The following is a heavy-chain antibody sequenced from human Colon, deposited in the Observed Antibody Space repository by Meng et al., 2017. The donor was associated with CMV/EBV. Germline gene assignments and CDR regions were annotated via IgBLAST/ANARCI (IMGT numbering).Heavy chain of an antibody. CDR2: MNFYTGDT. CDR3: ARGRGYPIHRGAPLKTYLYYYGMDV. J-gene: IGHJ6*02. Sequence: ASVKVSCKASGYTFSSYDFNWVRQASGQGLEWMGWMNFYTGDTGYAQKFQGRVAMTRDASTGTVYLELSSLTSEDTAVYFCARGRGYPIHRGAPLKTYLYYYGMDVWGQGTTVTVSS. CDR1: GYTFSSYD. V-gene: IGHV1-8*01. D-gene: IGHD2-8*01.